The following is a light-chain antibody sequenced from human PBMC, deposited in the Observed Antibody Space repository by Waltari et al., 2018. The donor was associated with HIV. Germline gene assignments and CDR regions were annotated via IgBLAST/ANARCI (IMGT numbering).Light chain of an antibody. V-gene: IGLV1-51*01. Sequence: QSVLTQPPSVSAAPGQKVPISRPGSSSNIGSHYVSWYQHLPGTAPKLLIYHNDDRPSGIPDRFSGSRSGTSASLDITGLQTGDEADYHCGTWDSSLSTVVFGGGTKLTVL. CDR3: GTWDSSLSTVV. J-gene: IGLJ3*02. CDR1: SSNIGSHY. CDR2: HND.